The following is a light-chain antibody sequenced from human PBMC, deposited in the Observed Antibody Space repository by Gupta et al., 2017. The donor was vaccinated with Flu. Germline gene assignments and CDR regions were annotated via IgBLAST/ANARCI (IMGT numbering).Light chain of an antibody. V-gene: IGLV3-25*03. CDR1: ALPKQY. CDR3: HSADSSGTLLV. Sequence: SYELTQPPSVSVSPGQTARITCSGDALPKQYAYWYQQKPGQAPVLVIYKDSERPSGIPERFSGSSSGTTVTLTISGVQAEDEADYSCHSADSSGTLLVFGGGTKLTVL. J-gene: IGLJ3*02. CDR2: KDS.